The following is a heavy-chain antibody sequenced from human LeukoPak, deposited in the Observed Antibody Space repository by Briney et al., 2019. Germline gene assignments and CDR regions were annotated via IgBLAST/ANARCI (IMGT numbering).Heavy chain of an antibody. J-gene: IGHJ5*02. D-gene: IGHD2-15*01. V-gene: IGHV1-46*01. CDR3: ATKLGYCSGGNCYLENWFDP. Sequence: ASVKVSCKASGYIFTSYYVHWVRQAPGQGLEWMGIINPNGGSTSYSQKFQGRVSMTEDTSTDTAYIELSSLKSEDTAVYYCATKLGYCSGGNCYLENWFDPWGQGTLVTVSS. CDR2: INPNGGST. CDR1: GYIFTSYY.